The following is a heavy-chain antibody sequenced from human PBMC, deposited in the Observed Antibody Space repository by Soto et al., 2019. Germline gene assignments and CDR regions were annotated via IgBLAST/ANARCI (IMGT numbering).Heavy chain of an antibody. Sequence: ASVKVSCKASGGTFSSYAISWVRQAPGQGLEWMGGIIPIFGTANYAQKFQGRVTITADESTSTAYMELSSLGSEDTAVYYCARPSRGFGELRGPLPAYYYYGMDVWGQGTTVTVSS. CDR1: GGTFSSYA. CDR2: IIPIFGTA. CDR3: ARPSRGFGELRGPLPAYYYYGMDV. V-gene: IGHV1-69*13. J-gene: IGHJ6*02. D-gene: IGHD3-10*01.